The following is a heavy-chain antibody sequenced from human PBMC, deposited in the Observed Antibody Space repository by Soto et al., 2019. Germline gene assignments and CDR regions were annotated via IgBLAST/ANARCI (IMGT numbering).Heavy chain of an antibody. J-gene: IGHJ5*02. Sequence: GASVKVSCKVSGYTLTELSMHWVRQAPGKGLEWMGGFDPEDGETIYAQKFQGRVTMTEDTSTDTAYMELSSLRSEDTAVYYCATEYYDYVWGSHPLKSGFDPWGQGTLVTVSS. CDR2: FDPEDGET. CDR1: GYTLTELS. V-gene: IGHV1-24*01. CDR3: ATEYYDYVWGSHPLKSGFDP. D-gene: IGHD3-16*02.